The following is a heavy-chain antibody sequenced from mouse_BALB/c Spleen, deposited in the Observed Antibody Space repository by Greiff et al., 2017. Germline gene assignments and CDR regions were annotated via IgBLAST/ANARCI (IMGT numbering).Heavy chain of an antibody. J-gene: IGHJ1*01. CDR2: ISSGGST. V-gene: IGHV5-6-5*01. D-gene: IGHD2-2*01. CDR1: GFTFSSYA. Sequence: EGKLVESGGGLVKPGGSLKLSCAASGFTFSSYAMSWVRQTPEKRLEWVASISSGGSTYYPDSVKGRFTISRDNARNILYLQMSSLRSEDTAMYYCARAGSRYFDVWGAGTTVTVSS. CDR3: ARAGSRYFDV.